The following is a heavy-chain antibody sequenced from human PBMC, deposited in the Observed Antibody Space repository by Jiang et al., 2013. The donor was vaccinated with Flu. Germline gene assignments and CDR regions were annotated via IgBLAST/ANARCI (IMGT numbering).Heavy chain of an antibody. Sequence: TCTVSGGSINDYDYYWGWIRQAPGKGLEWIGTMFYTGRSYYSPSLKSRVTISVDTAQNQSSLKLISVTAADTAVYYCARQLVGALNWFDPWSQGILVTVSS. D-gene: IGHD2-8*02. CDR3: ARQLVGALNWFDP. CDR2: MFYTGRS. J-gene: IGHJ5*02. CDR1: GGSINDYDYY. V-gene: IGHV4-39*01.